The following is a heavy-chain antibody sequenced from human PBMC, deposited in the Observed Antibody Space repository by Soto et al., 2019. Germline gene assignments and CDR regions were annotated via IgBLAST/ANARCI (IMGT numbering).Heavy chain of an antibody. CDR1: GFTFSNAW. Sequence: EVQLVESGGGSVKPGGSLRLSCAASGFTFSNAWMNWVRQAPGKGLEWVGRIKSKTDGGTTDYAAPVKGRFTISRDDSKNTLYLQMNSLKTEDTAVYYCTTAPLYYDYVWGSYRYSRGLDYWGQGTLVTVSS. D-gene: IGHD3-16*02. J-gene: IGHJ4*02. V-gene: IGHV3-15*07. CDR3: TTAPLYYDYVWGSYRYSRGLDY. CDR2: IKSKTDGGTT.